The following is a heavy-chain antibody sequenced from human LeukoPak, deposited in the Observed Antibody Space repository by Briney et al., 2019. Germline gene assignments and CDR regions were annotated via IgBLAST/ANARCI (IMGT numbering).Heavy chain of an antibody. CDR1: GFTFSDYY. D-gene: IGHD1-26*01. CDR3: ARGAKWAYYFDY. CDR2: ISNGYNSSI. V-gene: IGHV3-11*04. Sequence: GGSLRLSCAASGFTFSDYYMSWIRQAPGKGLEWVSYISNGYNSSIYYADSVKGRFTISRDNAKDTLYLHMNSLTAEGTAVYYCARGAKWAYYFDYWGQGTLVTVSS. J-gene: IGHJ4*02.